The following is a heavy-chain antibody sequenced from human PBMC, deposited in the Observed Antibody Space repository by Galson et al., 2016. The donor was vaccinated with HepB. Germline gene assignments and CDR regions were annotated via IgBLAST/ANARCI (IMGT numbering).Heavy chain of an antibody. CDR1: GYTFTSYA. CDR3: ARGARDLDY. J-gene: IGHJ4*02. V-gene: IGHV1-18*01. Sequence: SVKVSCKASGYTFTSYAITWVRQAPGQGLEWMGGINTDNGDTNYAENLQGRLSMTTDTSTTTAYMELRTLRSDDTAVYYCARGARDLDYWGQGTLVTVSS. CDR2: INTDNGDT.